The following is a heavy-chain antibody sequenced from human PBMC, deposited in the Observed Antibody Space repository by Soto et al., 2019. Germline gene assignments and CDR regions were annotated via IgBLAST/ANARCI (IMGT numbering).Heavy chain of an antibody. CDR2: IYSGGST. CDR1: GFTVSSNY. Sequence: GGSLRLSCAASGFTVSSNYMSWVRQAPGKGLEWVSVIYSGGSTYYADSVKGRFTISRDNSKNTLYLQMNSLRAEDTAVYYCARARDRYGPYYGMDVWGQGTT. J-gene: IGHJ6*02. D-gene: IGHD5-18*01. V-gene: IGHV3-53*01. CDR3: ARARDRYGPYYGMDV.